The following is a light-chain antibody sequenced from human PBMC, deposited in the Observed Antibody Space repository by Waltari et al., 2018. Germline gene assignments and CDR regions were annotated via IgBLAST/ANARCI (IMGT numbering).Light chain of an antibody. CDR2: GAS. CDR1: QSVSTSF. V-gene: IGKV3-20*01. J-gene: IGKJ2*01. Sequence: EIVLTQSPDTLSLSPGERATLSCRASQSVSTSFLAWYQQKPVQAPRLLIYGASNRATGIPDRFSGRGSGTDFTLTISRLEPEDFAVYYCQQYFSSPPYTFGQGTKLEIK. CDR3: QQYFSSPPYT.